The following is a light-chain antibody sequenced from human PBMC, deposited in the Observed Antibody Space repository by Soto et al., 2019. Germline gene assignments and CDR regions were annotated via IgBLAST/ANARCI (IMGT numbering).Light chain of an antibody. CDR3: QQSYSTPPELT. CDR1: QSISSY. J-gene: IGKJ4*01. Sequence: DIQMTQSPSSLSASVGDRVTITCRASQSISSYLNWYQQKPGKAPKLLIYAASSLQSGVPSRFSGSGSGTDFTITISSLQPEDFATYYCQQSYSTPPELTFGGGTKVEIK. CDR2: AAS. V-gene: IGKV1-39*01.